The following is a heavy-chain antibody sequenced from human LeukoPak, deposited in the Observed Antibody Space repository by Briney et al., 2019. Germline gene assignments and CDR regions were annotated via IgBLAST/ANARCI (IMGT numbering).Heavy chain of an antibody. V-gene: IGHV1-3*01. D-gene: IGHD4-17*01. J-gene: IGHJ6*02. CDR3: ARDPLSQRYGDYYYGMDV. Sequence: KFQGRVTITRDTSASRVYMELSSLRSEDTAEYYCARDPLSQRYGDYYYGMDVWGQGTTVTVSS.